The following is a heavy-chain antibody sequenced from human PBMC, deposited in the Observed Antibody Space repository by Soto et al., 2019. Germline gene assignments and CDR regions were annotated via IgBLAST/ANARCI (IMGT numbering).Heavy chain of an antibody. V-gene: IGHV4-61*01. Sequence: SETLSLTCTVSGGSVSSTSYYWSWIRQPPGKGLEWIGYIYNSGSTNYKPSLKSRVTISVDTSKNQFSLNLTSVTAADRALYFCARGVYGAYLDYWGQGIPVTVSS. CDR3: ARGVYGAYLDY. J-gene: IGHJ4*02. CDR1: GGSVSSTSYY. CDR2: IYNSGST. D-gene: IGHD3-10*01.